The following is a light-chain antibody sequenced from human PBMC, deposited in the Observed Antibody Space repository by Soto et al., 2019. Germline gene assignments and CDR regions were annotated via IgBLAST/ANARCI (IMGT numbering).Light chain of an antibody. CDR3: QEYNKWPPART. J-gene: IGKJ4*01. Sequence: IVMTQSPATLSVSPGERVTLSCRASQSVSSNLAWYQQKPGQAPRLLLYGASTRATGIPARFIGSGSGTEFTLTISSLQSGDFAVYYCQEYNKWPPARTFGGGTKVEIK. CDR1: QSVSSN. V-gene: IGKV3-15*01. CDR2: GAS.